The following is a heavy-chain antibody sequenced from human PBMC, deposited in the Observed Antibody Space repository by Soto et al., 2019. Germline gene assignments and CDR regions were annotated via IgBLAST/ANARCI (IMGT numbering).Heavy chain of an antibody. CDR1: GGSFSSDY. CDR3: ARNPSSSYGMDV. Sequence: SEALSLTCACYGGSFSSDYWIWIRQPPGKGLEWIGEISHSGSTNYNPSLKSRVAISVDTSKSQFSLKLNSVTAADTAVYFCARNPSSSYGMDVWSQETTVT. V-gene: IGHV4-34*01. J-gene: IGHJ6*02. CDR2: ISHSGST.